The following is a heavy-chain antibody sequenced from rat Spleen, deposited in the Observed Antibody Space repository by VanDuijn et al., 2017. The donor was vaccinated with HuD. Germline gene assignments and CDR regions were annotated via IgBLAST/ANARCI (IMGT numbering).Heavy chain of an antibody. Sequence: EVQLVESGGGLVQPGRSMKLSCAASGFTFSSFPMAWVRQAPTKGLEWVATISTSGGSTYYRDSVKGRFTISRDNAKSTLYLQMNSLRSEDTATYYCARTTYDYFDYWGQGVMVTVSS. D-gene: IGHD2-1*01. V-gene: IGHV5-46*01. CDR1: GFTFSSFP. J-gene: IGHJ2*01. CDR2: ISTSGGST. CDR3: ARTTYDYFDY.